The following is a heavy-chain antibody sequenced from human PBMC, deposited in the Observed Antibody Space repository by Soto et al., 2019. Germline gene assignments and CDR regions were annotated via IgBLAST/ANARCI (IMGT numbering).Heavy chain of an antibody. J-gene: IGHJ6*02. CDR1: GFTFSSYS. CDR3: AREGTPFVDYGEYVSYYYYYGMDV. Sequence: EVQLVESGGGLVQPGGSLRLSCAASGFTFSSYSMNWVRQAPGKGLEWVSYISSSSSTIYYADSVKVRFTISRDNAKNSLYLQMNSLRDEDTAVYYCAREGTPFVDYGEYVSYYYYYGMDVWGQGTTVTVSS. CDR2: ISSSSSTI. V-gene: IGHV3-48*02. D-gene: IGHD4-17*01.